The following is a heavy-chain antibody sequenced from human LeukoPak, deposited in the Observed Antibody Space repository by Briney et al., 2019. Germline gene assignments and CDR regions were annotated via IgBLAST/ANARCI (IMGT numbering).Heavy chain of an antibody. D-gene: IGHD6-13*01. CDR1: GFTFSSYG. CDR3: AKDYGSWPYYLDY. J-gene: IGHJ4*02. CDR2: IWYDGSNK. V-gene: IGHV3-33*06. Sequence: GGSLRLSCAASGFTFSSYGMHWVRQAPGKGLEWVAVIWYDGSNKNYADSVKGRFTISRDNSKNTLYLQMNSLRAEDTAVYYCAKDYGSWPYYLDYWGQGTLVTVSS.